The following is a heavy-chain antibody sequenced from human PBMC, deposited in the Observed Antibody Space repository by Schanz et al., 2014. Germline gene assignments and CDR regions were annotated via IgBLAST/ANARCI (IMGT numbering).Heavy chain of an antibody. Sequence: EVQLVESGGGLVQPGRSLRLSCAASGFTFDDYAMHWVRQAPGKGLEWVSSISIRGGNTYYTDSVKGRFTISRDNSKNTLDLQMSSLRADDTAVYYCARDRWDWNNAFDIWGQGTMVTVSS. CDR1: GFTFDDYA. CDR3: ARDRWDWNNAFDI. D-gene: IGHD1-1*01. V-gene: IGHV3-23*04. CDR2: ISIRGGNT. J-gene: IGHJ3*02.